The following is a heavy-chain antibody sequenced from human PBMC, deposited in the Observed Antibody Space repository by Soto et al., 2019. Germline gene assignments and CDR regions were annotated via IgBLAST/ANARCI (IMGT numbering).Heavy chain of an antibody. D-gene: IGHD2-21*01. CDR3: ARVVNCWGPLDY. J-gene: IGHJ4*01. CDR1: GYNFSNFY. V-gene: IGHV1-46*01. Sequence: ASVKVSCKASGYNFSNFYIHWVRQAPGQGLEWMGVVNPNGGATNYAQKFQGRLSMTADTSTDTIYMEFRSLTSEDTAVYFCARVVNCWGPLDYWGHGTLVTVS. CDR2: VNPNGGAT.